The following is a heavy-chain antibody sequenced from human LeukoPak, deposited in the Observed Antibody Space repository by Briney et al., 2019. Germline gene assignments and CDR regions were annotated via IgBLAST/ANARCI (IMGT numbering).Heavy chain of an antibody. D-gene: IGHD7-27*01. J-gene: IGHJ6*02. Sequence: TGGSLRLSCAASGFTFSSYAMSWVRQAPGKGLEWVSAISGSGGSTYYADSVKGRFTISRDNSKNTPYLQMNSLRAEDTAVYYCAKASLGSYYYYGMDVRGQGTTVAVSS. CDR2: ISGSGGST. V-gene: IGHV3-23*01. CDR1: GFTFSSYA. CDR3: AKASLGSYYYYGMDV.